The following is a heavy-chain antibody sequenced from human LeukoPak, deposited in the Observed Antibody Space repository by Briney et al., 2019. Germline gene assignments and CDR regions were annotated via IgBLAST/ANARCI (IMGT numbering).Heavy chain of an antibody. Sequence: GGSLRLSCAASGFTFSSYSMNWVRQAPGKGLEWVSSITSSRSYMYYADSVKGRFTISRDNAKNSLYLQMNSLRAEDTAVYYCARDGGATTGPYYYYYYYMDVWGKGTTVTVSS. CDR1: GFTFSSYS. D-gene: IGHD1-26*01. J-gene: IGHJ6*03. V-gene: IGHV3-21*01. CDR2: ITSSRSYM. CDR3: ARDGGATTGPYYYYYYYMDV.